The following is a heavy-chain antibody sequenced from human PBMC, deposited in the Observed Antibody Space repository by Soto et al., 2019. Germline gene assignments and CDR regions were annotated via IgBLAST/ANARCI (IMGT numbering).Heavy chain of an antibody. CDR3: ARVLSGYARTSQRGSDV. D-gene: IGHD3-22*01. Sequence: EVQLVESGGGLVKPGGTLRLSCAASGFFFSSYTMNWVRQAPGKGLEWISSINSLSTSKYYADSLKGRCTIYRDNAKISLFLQIDSLRAEDTAIYYCARVLSGYARTSQRGSDVWGQGTTVTVSS. J-gene: IGHJ6*02. CDR1: GFFFSSYT. CDR2: INSLSTSK. V-gene: IGHV3-21*01.